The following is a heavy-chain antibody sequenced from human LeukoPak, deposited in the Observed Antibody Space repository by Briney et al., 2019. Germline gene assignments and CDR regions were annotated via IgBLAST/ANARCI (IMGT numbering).Heavy chain of an antibody. CDR1: GYTFTSYY. CDR2: INPSGGST. Sequence: ASVKVSCKASGYTFTSYYMHWVRQAPGQGLEWMGIINPSGGSTSYAQKFQGRVTMTRDMSTSTVYMEMRSLRSDDTAVYYCARDGHRMYYYGSSDYRFDYWGQGTLVTVSS. J-gene: IGHJ4*02. V-gene: IGHV1-46*01. D-gene: IGHD3-22*01. CDR3: ARDGHRMYYYGSSDYRFDY.